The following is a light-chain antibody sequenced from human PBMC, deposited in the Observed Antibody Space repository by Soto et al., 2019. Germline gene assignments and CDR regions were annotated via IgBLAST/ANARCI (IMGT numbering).Light chain of an antibody. Sequence: DIQMTQSPSTLSASVGDRVTITCRASQSISSWLARYQQKPGKAPKLLIYKASSLESGVPSRFSGSGSGTEFTLTISSLQSEDFAVYYCQQYNNWPPITFGQGTRLEIK. CDR1: QSISSW. CDR2: KAS. V-gene: IGKV1-5*03. CDR3: QQYNNWPPIT. J-gene: IGKJ5*01.